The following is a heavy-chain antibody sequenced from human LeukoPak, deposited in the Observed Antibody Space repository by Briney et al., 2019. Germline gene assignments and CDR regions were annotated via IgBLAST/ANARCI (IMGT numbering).Heavy chain of an antibody. CDR2: IGTTSGAI. J-gene: IGHJ4*02. D-gene: IGHD2-21*02. Sequence: GGSLRLSCAASGFTFNAFGMNWVRQAPGGGLEWVSYIGTTSGAIYYADSVKGRFTISRDSAKNSLYLQMNSLRAEDTAVYYCARFRTWGDKAFDYWGQGTLVTVSS. CDR1: GFTFNAFG. CDR3: ARFRTWGDKAFDY. V-gene: IGHV3-48*01.